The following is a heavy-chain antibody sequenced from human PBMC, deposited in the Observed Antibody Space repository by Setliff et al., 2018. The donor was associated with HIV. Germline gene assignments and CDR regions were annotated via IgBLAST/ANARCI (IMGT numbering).Heavy chain of an antibody. CDR3: ARAPLTYSSSWYGNGNLDY. CDR1: GYTFTGYY. Sequence: ASVKVSCKASGYTFTGYYMHWVRQAPGQGLGWMGWINPNSGGTNYAQKFQGRVTMTRDTSISTAYMELSRLRSDDTAVYYCARAPLTYSSSWYGNGNLDYWGQGTLVTVSS. V-gene: IGHV1-2*02. CDR2: INPNSGGT. J-gene: IGHJ4*02. D-gene: IGHD6-13*01.